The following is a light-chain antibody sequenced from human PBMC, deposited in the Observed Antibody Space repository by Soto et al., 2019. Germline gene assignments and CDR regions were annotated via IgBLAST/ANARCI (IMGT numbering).Light chain of an antibody. Sequence: DSQMTQSPSSLSASIGDRVTITCRASQSISTYLNWYQQKPGKAPKLRIFAASSLQSGVPSRFRGSGSGTDFTLTGSSLQPEDFATYFCQQGYSTPLTFGGGTKVEIK. V-gene: IGKV1-39*01. CDR1: QSISTY. CDR2: AAS. J-gene: IGKJ4*01. CDR3: QQGYSTPLT.